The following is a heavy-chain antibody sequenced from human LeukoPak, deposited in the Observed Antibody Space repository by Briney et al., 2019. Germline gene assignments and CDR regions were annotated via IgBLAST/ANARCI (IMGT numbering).Heavy chain of an antibody. Sequence: GGSLRLSCAASGFTFSSYWMSWVRQAPGKGLEWVANIKEDGSEKYYVDPVKGRFTISRDNAKNSLYLQMNSPRAEDTAVYHCARYSQKVSTIGSRDSRFDCWGQGTLVTVSS. D-gene: IGHD3-10*01. CDR3: ARYSQKVSTIGSRDSRFDC. CDR2: IKEDGSEK. J-gene: IGHJ4*02. V-gene: IGHV3-7*01. CDR1: GFTFSSYW.